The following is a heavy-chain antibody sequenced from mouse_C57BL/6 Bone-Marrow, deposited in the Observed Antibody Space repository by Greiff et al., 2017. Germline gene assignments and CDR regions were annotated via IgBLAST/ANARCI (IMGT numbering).Heavy chain of an antibody. CDR2: INPSSGYT. CDR3: GTVVEDDY. CDR1: GYTFTSYW. V-gene: IGHV1-7*01. J-gene: IGHJ2*01. Sequence: QVQLKESGAELAKPGASVKLSCKASGYTFTSYWMHWVKQRPGQGLEWIGYINPSSGYTKYNQKFKDKATLTADKSSSTAYMQLSSLTYEDSAVYYCGTVVEDDYWGQGTTLTVSS. D-gene: IGHD1-1*01.